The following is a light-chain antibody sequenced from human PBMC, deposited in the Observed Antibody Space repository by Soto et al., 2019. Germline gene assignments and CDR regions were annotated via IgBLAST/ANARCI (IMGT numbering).Light chain of an antibody. CDR1: QRVSTY. Sequence: DIQMTQSPSSLSASVGDRVTITCRASQRVSTYLNWYQQKPEKAPKLLIYAASSLQSGVPSRFSGSGSGTDFTLPISSLQPEDFATYYCQQSYSTPRTFGQGTKLEIK. J-gene: IGKJ2*01. CDR3: QQSYSTPRT. CDR2: AAS. V-gene: IGKV1-39*01.